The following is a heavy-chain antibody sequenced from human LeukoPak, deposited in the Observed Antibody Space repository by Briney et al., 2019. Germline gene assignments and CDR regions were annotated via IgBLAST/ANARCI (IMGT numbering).Heavy chain of an antibody. V-gene: IGHV3-9*01. J-gene: IGHJ4*02. CDR2: ISWNSGSI. CDR3: ARGNGRYSSSSVLAGFDY. CDR1: GFTFDDYA. Sequence: QPGGSLRLSCAASGFTFDDYAMHWVRQAPGKGLEWVSGISWNSGSIGYADSAKGRFTISRDNAKNSLYLQMNSLRAEDRALYYCARGNGRYSSSSVLAGFDYWGQGTLVTVSS. D-gene: IGHD6-13*01.